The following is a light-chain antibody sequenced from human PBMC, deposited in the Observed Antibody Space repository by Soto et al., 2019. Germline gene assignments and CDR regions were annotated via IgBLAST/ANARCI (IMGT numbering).Light chain of an antibody. CDR3: QQYYTTPRT. J-gene: IGKJ2*01. CDR2: WAS. Sequence: DIVMTQSPDSLAVSLGERATINCKSSQSVLYSSNNKYYLAWYQQRPGQPPKLLIYWASIRESGVPDRFSGSGSGTDFTLTISSLQAEDVAVYYCQQYYTTPRTFGQGTKL. CDR1: QSVLYSSNNKYY. V-gene: IGKV4-1*01.